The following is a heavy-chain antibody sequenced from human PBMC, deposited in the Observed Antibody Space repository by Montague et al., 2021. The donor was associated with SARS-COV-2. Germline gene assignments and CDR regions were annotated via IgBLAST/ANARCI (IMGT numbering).Heavy chain of an antibody. CDR1: GFSLTTAGMG. D-gene: IGHD3-10*01. V-gene: IGHV2-5*08. CDR2: IYWDDEK. Sequence: PALVKPTQTLTLTCTVSGFSLTTAGMGVAWIRRPPGKALEWLAIIYWDDEKRYRSSLESRVSISKDSSNTRVMVTMTNMDPLDAGTYYCARRPTSRVGEPFFGFDVWGPGTLVTVSS. J-gene: IGHJ3*01. CDR3: ARRPTSRVGEPFFGFDV.